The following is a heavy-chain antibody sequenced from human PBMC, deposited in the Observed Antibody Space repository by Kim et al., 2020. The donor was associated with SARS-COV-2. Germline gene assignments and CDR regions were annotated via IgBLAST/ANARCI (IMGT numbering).Heavy chain of an antibody. CDR3: ARDSEPHYYGSGGFDY. CDR2: IYYSGST. CDR1: GGSISSGDYY. Sequence: SETLSLTCTVSGGSISSGDYYWSWIRQPPGKGLEWIGYIYYSGSTYYNPSLKSRVTISVDTSKNQFSLKLSSVTAADTAVYYCARDSEPHYYGSGGFDYWGQGTLVTVSS. D-gene: IGHD3-10*01. V-gene: IGHV4-30-4*01. J-gene: IGHJ4*02.